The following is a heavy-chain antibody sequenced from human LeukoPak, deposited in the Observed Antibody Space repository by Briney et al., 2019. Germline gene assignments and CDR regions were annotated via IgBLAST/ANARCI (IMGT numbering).Heavy chain of an antibody. CDR3: ARDYADYSADY. J-gene: IGHJ4*02. Sequence: GGSLRLSCAASGFTFSSYGMHWVRQAPGKGLEWVAVISYDGSNKYYADSVKGRFTISRDNSKNTLYLQMNSLRAEDTAVYYCARDYADYSADYWGQGTLVTVSS. V-gene: IGHV3-30*03. CDR2: ISYDGSNK. CDR1: GFTFSSYG. D-gene: IGHD4/OR15-4a*01.